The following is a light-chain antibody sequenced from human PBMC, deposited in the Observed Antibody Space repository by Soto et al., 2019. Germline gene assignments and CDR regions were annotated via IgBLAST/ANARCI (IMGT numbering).Light chain of an antibody. CDR2: LGS. CDR1: QSLLHSDGYNY. CDR3: MQALQTPLT. V-gene: IGKV2-28*01. Sequence: DIVMTQSPLSLPVTPGEPASISCRSSQSLLHSDGYNYLDWFLQRPGQSPQLLIFLGSSRTSGVPDRFSGSGSGTHFTLKISRVEAEDVAVYYCMQALQTPLTFGGGTKVDIK. J-gene: IGKJ4*01.